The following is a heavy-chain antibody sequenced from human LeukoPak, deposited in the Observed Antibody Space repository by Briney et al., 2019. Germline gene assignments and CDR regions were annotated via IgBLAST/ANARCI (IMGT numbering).Heavy chain of an antibody. CDR2: IYYSGST. J-gene: IGHJ3*02. CDR3: ARQGYGSQAAFDI. V-gene: IGHV4-39*01. Sequence: SETLSLTYTVSGGSISSSSYYWGWIRQPPGKGLEWIGSIYYSGSTYYDPSLKSRVTISVDTSKNQSSLKLSSVTAADTAVYYCARQGYGSQAAFDIWGQGTMVTVSS. D-gene: IGHD1-26*01. CDR1: GGSISSSSYY.